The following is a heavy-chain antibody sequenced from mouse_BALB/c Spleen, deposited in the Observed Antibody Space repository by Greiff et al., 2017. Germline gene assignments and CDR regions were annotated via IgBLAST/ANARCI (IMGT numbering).Heavy chain of an antibody. CDR2: INPSTGYT. CDR1: GYTFTSYW. D-gene: IGHD2-12*01. CDR3: ARRIYDVDY. V-gene: IGHV1-7*01. J-gene: IGHJ2*01. Sequence: VQLQESGAELAKPGASVKMSCKASGYTFTSYWMHWVKQRPGQGLEWIGYINPSTGYTEYNQKFKDKATLTADKSSSTAYMQLSSLTSEDSAVYYCARRIYDVDYWGQGTTLTVSS.